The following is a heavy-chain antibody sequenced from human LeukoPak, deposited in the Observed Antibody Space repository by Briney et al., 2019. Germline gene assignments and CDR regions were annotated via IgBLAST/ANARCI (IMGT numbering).Heavy chain of an antibody. V-gene: IGHV3-30*04. Sequence: PGGSLRLSCAASGFTFSSYAMHWVRQAPGKGLEWVPVISYDGSNKYYAGSVKGRFTISRDNSKNTLYLQMNSLRAEDTAVYYCARSPMVAAHFDYWGQGTLVTVSS. J-gene: IGHJ4*02. CDR1: GFTFSSYA. CDR2: ISYDGSNK. CDR3: ARSPMVAAHFDY. D-gene: IGHD2-15*01.